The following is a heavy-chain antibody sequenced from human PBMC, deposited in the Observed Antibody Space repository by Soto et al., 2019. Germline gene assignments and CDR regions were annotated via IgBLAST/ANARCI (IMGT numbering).Heavy chain of an antibody. Sequence: QVQLVESGGGVVQPGRSLRLSCAASGFTFSNSGMHWVRQAPGKGLEWVAGIWYDGSNKDYAASVKGRFTISREHSKNTLSPPMNSLRAEDTAVYFCSRDEGPSRSTMFGMITINSDYFGMDVWGQGTTGTVSS. J-gene: IGHJ6*02. CDR2: IWYDGSNK. CDR1: GFTFSNSG. CDR3: SRDEGPSRSTMFGMITINSDYFGMDV. V-gene: IGHV3-33*01. D-gene: IGHD3-3*01.